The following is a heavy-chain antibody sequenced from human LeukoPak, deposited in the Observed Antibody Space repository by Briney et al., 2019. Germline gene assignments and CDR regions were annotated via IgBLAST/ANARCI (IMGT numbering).Heavy chain of an antibody. V-gene: IGHV3-48*03. CDR2: ISSSGSTI. CDR3: ASGGWYMYDY. CDR1: GFTFSSYE. D-gene: IGHD6-19*01. Sequence: PGGSLRLSCAASGFTFSSYEMNWVRQAPGKGLEWVSYISSSGSTIYYADSVKGRFIISRDNAQNSLYLQMNSLRAEDTAVYYCASGGWYMYDYWGQGTLVTVSS. J-gene: IGHJ4*02.